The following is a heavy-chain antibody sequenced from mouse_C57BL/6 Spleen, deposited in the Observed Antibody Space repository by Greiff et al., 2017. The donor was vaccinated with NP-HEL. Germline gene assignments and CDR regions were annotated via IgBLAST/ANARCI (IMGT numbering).Heavy chain of an antibody. Sequence: EVKLVESGGGLVKPGGSLKLSCAASGFTFSSYTMSWVRQTPEKRLEWVATISGGGGNTYYPACVKGRFTISRDNAKNTLCQQMSRQRSEDTALYDCARQAIYYGNSYYYDYWGQGTTLTVSS. CDR2: ISGGGGNT. CDR1: GFTFSSYT. CDR3: ARQAIYYGNSYYYDY. D-gene: IGHD2-1*01. V-gene: IGHV5-9*01. J-gene: IGHJ2*01.